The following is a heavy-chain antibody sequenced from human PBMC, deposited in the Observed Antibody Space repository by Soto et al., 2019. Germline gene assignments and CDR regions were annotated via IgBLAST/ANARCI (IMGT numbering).Heavy chain of an antibody. V-gene: IGHV1-46*04. CDR1: EYTFTDYY. CDR3: ATAAYSTSWYDF. D-gene: IGHD6-13*01. CDR2: INPSGGST. Sequence: QVQLVQSGAEVQKPGASVKLSCKSSEYTFTDYYIHWVRQAPGQGLEWMGLINPSGGSTSYEQKLQGIVTMTRDTSTSTVYMELSSRRSEETALYYWATAAYSTSWYDFWGQGTLVTVSS. J-gene: IGHJ5*01.